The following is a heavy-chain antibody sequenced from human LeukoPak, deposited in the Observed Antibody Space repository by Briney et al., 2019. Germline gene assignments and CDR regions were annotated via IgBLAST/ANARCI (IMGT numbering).Heavy chain of an antibody. CDR3: ARRDSFGPPLFDY. D-gene: IGHD5-18*01. J-gene: IGHJ4*02. CDR1: GYTFTSYY. Sequence: ASVKVSCTASGYTFTSYYIHWVRQAPGQGLECMGIINPSGGSTTYAQKFQGRVTMTRDTSTSTVYMELSSLRSEDTAVYFCARRDSFGPPLFDYWGQGTLVTVSS. V-gene: IGHV1-46*01. CDR2: INPSGGST.